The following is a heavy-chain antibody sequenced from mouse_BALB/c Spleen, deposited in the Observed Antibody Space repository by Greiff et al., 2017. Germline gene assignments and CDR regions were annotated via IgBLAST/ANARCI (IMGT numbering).Heavy chain of an antibody. Sequence: VQLQQSGAELVKPGASVKLSCTASGFNIKDTYMHWVKQRPEQGLEWIGRIDPANGNTKYDPKFQGKATITADTSSNTAYLQLSSLTSEDTAVYYCARRMGYYEWFAYWGQGTLVTVSA. CDR3: ARRMGYYEWFAY. CDR2: IDPANGNT. D-gene: IGHD2-3*01. V-gene: IGHV14-3*02. J-gene: IGHJ3*01. CDR1: GFNIKDTY.